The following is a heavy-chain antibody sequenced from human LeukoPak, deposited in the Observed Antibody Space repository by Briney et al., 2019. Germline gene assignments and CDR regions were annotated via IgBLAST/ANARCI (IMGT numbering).Heavy chain of an antibody. CDR3: ASRYGSGSFREGIDY. CDR1: GGTFSSYA. D-gene: IGHD3-10*01. Sequence: SVKVSCKASGGTFSSYAISWVRQAPGQGLEWMGRIIPIFGTANYAQKFQGRVTITTDESTSTAYMELSSLRSEDTAVYYCASRYGSGSFREGIDYWGQGTLVTVSS. J-gene: IGHJ4*02. CDR2: IIPIFGTA. V-gene: IGHV1-69*05.